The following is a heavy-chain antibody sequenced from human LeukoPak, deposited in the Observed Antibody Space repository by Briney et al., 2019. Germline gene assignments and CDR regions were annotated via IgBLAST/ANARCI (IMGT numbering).Heavy chain of an antibody. CDR1: GYRFTSYY. J-gene: IGHJ3*02. V-gene: IGHV1-46*01. Sequence: ASVKVSCKASGYRFTSYYMHWVRQAPGQGFEWIGIINPRDGSTTYAQKFQGRVTMTRDTSTSTLYMELISLRSEDTALYYCARDLVLHGAFDIWGQGTMVTVSS. CDR2: INPRDGST. CDR3: ARDLVLHGAFDI.